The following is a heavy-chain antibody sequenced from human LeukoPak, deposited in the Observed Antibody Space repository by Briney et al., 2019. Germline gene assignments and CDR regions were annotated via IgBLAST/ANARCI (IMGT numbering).Heavy chain of an antibody. V-gene: IGHV1-69*04. CDR3: ARSGIGGYESGFDY. CDR1: GYTFTSYG. D-gene: IGHD5-12*01. J-gene: IGHJ4*02. Sequence: GASVKVSCKASGYTFTSYGISWVRQAPGQGLEWMGRIIPILGIANYAQKFQGRVTITADKSTSTAYMELSSLRSEDTAVYYCARSGIGGYESGFDYWGQGTLVTVSS. CDR2: IIPILGIA.